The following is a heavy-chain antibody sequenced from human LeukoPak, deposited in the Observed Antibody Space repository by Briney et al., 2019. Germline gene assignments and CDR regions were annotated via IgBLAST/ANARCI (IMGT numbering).Heavy chain of an antibody. D-gene: IGHD1-26*01. CDR3: ARYAYSGSHDAAFDI. CDR1: GGTFSSYA. J-gene: IGHJ3*02. V-gene: IGHV1-69*05. CDR2: IIPIFGTA. Sequence: AASVKASCKASGGTFSSYAISWVRQAPGQGLEWMGRIIPIFGTANYAQKFQGRVTITTDESTSTAYMELSSLRSEDTAVYYCARYAYSGSHDAAFDIWGQGTMVTVSS.